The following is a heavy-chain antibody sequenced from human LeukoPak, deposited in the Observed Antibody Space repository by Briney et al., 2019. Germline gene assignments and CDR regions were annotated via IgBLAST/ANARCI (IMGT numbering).Heavy chain of an antibody. CDR2: ISYSGII. CDR3: ARGRKYVATIIN. V-gene: IGHV4-39*07. Sequence: SETLSLTCTVSGGSISSSSYYWGWIRQPPGQGLEWIGEISYSGIINYNPSLKSRFSISVDTSKNQFSLKLSSVTAADTAVYYCARGRKYVATIINWGQGTLVTVSS. J-gene: IGHJ4*02. CDR1: GGSISSSSYY. D-gene: IGHD5-24*01.